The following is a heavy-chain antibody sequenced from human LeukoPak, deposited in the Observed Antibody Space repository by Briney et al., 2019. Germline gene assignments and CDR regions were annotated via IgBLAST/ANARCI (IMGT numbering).Heavy chain of an antibody. D-gene: IGHD3-22*01. CDR1: GFTFSGYS. CDR2: ISSSSNYI. J-gene: IGHJ4*02. Sequence: GGSLRLSCAASGFTFSGYSMNWVRQAPGKGLEWVSSISSSSNYIYYADSVKGQFTISRDNAKNSLYLQMNSLRAEDTAVYYCARGQFRYYDSSGYYGPDYWGQGTLVTVSS. V-gene: IGHV3-21*01. CDR3: ARGQFRYYDSSGYYGPDY.